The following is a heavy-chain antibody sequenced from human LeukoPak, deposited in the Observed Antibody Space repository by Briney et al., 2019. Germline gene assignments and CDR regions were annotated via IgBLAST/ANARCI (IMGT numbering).Heavy chain of an antibody. J-gene: IGHJ4*02. CDR1: GLTISNNY. CDR3: AHGDYPLTY. D-gene: IGHD4-17*01. V-gene: IGHV3-66*01. CDR2: IYANGDT. Sequence: GGSLRLSCAASGLTISNNYWHWVRQAPGKRPEWVSIIYANGDTLYAASVRGRFTFSRDNSKNTLYLQMNSLRAEDTAIYYFAHGDYPLTYWGQGTLVTVSS.